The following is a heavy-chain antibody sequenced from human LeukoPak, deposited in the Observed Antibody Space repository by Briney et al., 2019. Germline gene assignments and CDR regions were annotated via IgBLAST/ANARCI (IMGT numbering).Heavy chain of an antibody. J-gene: IGHJ4*02. CDR3: AKDKGYRFNSNWLFLDY. V-gene: IGHV3-30*18. CDR1: GFTFSNFG. CDR2: ISYDGSNK. D-gene: IGHD6-13*01. Sequence: GGSLRLSCAASGFTFSNFGIPWVRQAPGKGLEWVAVISYDGSNKFYTDSVKGRFAISRDNSKNTLYLQLDSLRVEDTAIYYCAKDKGYRFNSNWLFLDYWGQGALVTVSS.